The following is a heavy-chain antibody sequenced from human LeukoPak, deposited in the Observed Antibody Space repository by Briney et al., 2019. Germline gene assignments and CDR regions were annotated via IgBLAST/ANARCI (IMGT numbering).Heavy chain of an antibody. V-gene: IGHV3-21*06. CDR3: AKNRKSSSSDFDY. CDR2: ISSSSSFI. D-gene: IGHD6-6*01. CDR1: GFTFSIYS. J-gene: IGHJ4*02. Sequence: GGSLRLSCAASGFTFSIYSSNWVRQAPGKGLEWVSSISSSSSFISYADSVKGRFTISRDNDKNSLYLQMNSLRAEDTAVYYCAKNRKSSSSDFDYWGQGTLVTVSS.